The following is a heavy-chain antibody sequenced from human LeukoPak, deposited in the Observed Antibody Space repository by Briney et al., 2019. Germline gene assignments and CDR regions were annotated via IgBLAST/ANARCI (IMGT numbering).Heavy chain of an antibody. CDR3: ARESPHYYSSPSPKSLFDY. CDR1: GYTFTSYG. CDR2: MSAFSGYT. Sequence: ASVKVSCKASGYTFTSYGISWVRQAPGQGLEWMGWMSAFSGYTKYAQKLQGRVTMTIDTSTSTAYMELRSLRSDDTAVYFCARESPHYYSSPSPKSLFDYWGQGTLVTVSS. V-gene: IGHV1-18*01. D-gene: IGHD3-10*01. J-gene: IGHJ4*02.